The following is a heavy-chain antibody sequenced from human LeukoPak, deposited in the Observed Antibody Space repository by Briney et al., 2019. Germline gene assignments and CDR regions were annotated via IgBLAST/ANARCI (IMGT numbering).Heavy chain of an antibody. J-gene: IGHJ4*02. CDR1: GGSFSGYY. D-gene: IGHD5/OR15-5a*01. Sequence: SETLSLTCAVYGGSFSGYYWSWIRQPPGKGLEWIGEINHSGSTNYNPSLKSRVTISVDTSKNQFSLKLSSVTAADTAVYYCARLSTFDYWGQGTLVTVSS. CDR3: ARLSTFDY. V-gene: IGHV4-34*01. CDR2: INHSGST.